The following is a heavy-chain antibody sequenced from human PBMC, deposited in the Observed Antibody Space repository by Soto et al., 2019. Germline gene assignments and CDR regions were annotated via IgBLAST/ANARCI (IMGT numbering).Heavy chain of an antibody. CDR2: IYYSGST. CDR1: GGSISSYY. J-gene: IGHJ4*02. V-gene: IGHV4-59*01. Sequence: QVQLQESGPGLVKPSETLSLTCSVSGGSISSYYWSWIRQPPGKGLEWIGYIYYSGSTNYNPSLKSRVTISVDTSKNQFSLKLSSVTAADTAVYYCARVVRGVPDYWGQGTLVTVSS. CDR3: ARVVRGVPDY. D-gene: IGHD3-10*01.